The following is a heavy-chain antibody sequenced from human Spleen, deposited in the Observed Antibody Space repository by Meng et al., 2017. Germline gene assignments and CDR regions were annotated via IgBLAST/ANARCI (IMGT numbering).Heavy chain of an antibody. CDR3: AREGISGTTSDY. D-gene: IGHD1-20*01. CDR2: ISGGGDTT. CDR1: GFTFSNYA. J-gene: IGHJ4*02. V-gene: IGHV3-23*01. Sequence: GESLKISCAASGFTFSNYAMNWVRQAPGKGLEWVSGISGGGDTTYYADSVKGRFTISRDNAKNSLYLQMNSLRAEDTAVYFCAREGISGTTSDYWGQGTLVTVSS.